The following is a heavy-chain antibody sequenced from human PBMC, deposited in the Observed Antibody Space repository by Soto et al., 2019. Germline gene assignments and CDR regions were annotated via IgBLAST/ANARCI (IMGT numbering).Heavy chain of an antibody. CDR1: GSSISSAGYH. D-gene: IGHD4-17*01. Sequence: QVQLQESGPGLVKPSQALSLICTVSGSSISSAGYHWSWIRQHPGKALEWIGYIYYSWSTYYSPSLKSRLTISLDTSKNQFSLELSSVTAADTAVYYCARKTTVTTSGRGAFDYWGQGTLVTVSS. J-gene: IGHJ4*02. V-gene: IGHV4-31*03. CDR2: IYYSWST. CDR3: ARKTTVTTSGRGAFDY.